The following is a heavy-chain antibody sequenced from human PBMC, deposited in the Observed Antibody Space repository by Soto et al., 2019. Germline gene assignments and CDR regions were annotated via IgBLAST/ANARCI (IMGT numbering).Heavy chain of an antibody. J-gene: IGHJ4*02. CDR1: GFTFSSYG. CDR3: ARAQYGIAVAVFDY. V-gene: IGHV3-33*01. CDR2: IWYDGSNK. D-gene: IGHD6-19*01. Sequence: GALRLSCAASGFTFSSYGMHWVRQAPGKGLEWVAVIWYDGSNKYYADSVKGRFTISRDNSKNTLYLQMNSLRAEDTAVYYCARAQYGIAVAVFDYWGQGTLVTVSS.